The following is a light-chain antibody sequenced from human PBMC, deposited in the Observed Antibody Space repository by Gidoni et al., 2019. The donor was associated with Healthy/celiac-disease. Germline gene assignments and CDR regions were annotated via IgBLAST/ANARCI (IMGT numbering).Light chain of an antibody. CDR2: DAA. V-gene: IGKV1-39*01. Sequence: DIQMTQSPSSLSASVGDRVTITCRASQSISSYLSWYQQKPGQAPNLLIYDAASLQSGVPSRFSGSGSGTDFTLTISSLQPEDFATYYCQQSYSTPYTFXQXTKLXIK. CDR3: QQSYSTPYT. CDR1: QSISSY. J-gene: IGKJ2*01.